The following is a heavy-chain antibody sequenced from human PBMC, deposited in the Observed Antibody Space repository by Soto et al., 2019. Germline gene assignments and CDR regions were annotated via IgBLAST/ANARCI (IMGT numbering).Heavy chain of an antibody. Sequence: LRLSCAASGFTFSTYALSWVRQAPGKGLEWVSAISANGQGIYYADPVRGRFTISRDNSKNTIFLHRDSLRAEDTAVYYCAKDRNYPRDQFHYWGQGTLVTVSS. CDR1: GFTFSTYA. CDR3: AKDRNYPRDQFHY. V-gene: IGHV3-23*01. J-gene: IGHJ4*02. CDR2: ISANGQGI. D-gene: IGHD1-7*01.